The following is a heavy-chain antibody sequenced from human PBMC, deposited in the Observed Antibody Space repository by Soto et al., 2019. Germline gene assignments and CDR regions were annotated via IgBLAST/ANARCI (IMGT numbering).Heavy chain of an antibody. Sequence: SVKVSCKVSGGAFTNYSLNWVRHAPGEGLEWLGGIIPLHNTSNYSLKLLGRGSVTADISSNTVYMHLSGLTSDDTATYYCAIWSNWNPLYYRGMDVWGQGTTVTVSS. CDR1: GGAFTNYS. J-gene: IGHJ6*02. CDR3: AIWSNWNPLYYRGMDV. V-gene: IGHV1-69*08. D-gene: IGHD1-20*01. CDR2: IIPLHNTS.